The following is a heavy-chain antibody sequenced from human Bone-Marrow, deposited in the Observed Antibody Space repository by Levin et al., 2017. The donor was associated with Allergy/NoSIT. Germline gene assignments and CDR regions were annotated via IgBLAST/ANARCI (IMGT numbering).Heavy chain of an antibody. D-gene: IGHD1-7*01. V-gene: IGHV4-39*02. Sequence: SETLSLSCTVSADSIISDSYYWAWIRQPPGKGLEWIGSIYYSGTTYSNPSLKSRVTMSIDTSRNSFSLKLTSVTATDTAMYYCARDSHKKNYAAFDFWGLGTAVTISS. CDR3: ARDSHKKNYAAFDF. CDR2: IYYSGTT. CDR1: ADSIISDSYY. J-gene: IGHJ3*01.